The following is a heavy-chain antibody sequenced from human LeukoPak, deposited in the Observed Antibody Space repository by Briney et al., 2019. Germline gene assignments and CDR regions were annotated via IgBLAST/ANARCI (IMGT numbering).Heavy chain of an antibody. CDR2: INHSGST. V-gene: IGHV4-34*01. J-gene: IGHJ6*03. D-gene: IGHD6-19*01. CDR3: ARYSSGWYGYYYYYMDV. CDR1: GGSFSGYY. Sequence: SETLSLTCAVYGGSFSGYYWSWIRQPPGKGLEWIGEINHSGSTNYNPSLKSRVTISVGTSKNQFSLKLSSVTAADTAVYYCARYSSGWYGYYYYYMDVWGKGTTVTVSS.